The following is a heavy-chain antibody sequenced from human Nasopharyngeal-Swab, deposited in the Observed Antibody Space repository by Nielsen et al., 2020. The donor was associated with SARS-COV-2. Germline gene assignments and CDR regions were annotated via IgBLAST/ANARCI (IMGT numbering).Heavy chain of an antibody. CDR1: GFTFSSYS. J-gene: IGHJ4*02. V-gene: IGHV3-48*01. CDR3: ARDRYYYDSSGYYLFDY. Sequence: GESLKISCAASGFTFSSYSMNWVRQAPGKGPEWVSYISSSSSTIYYADSVKGRFTISRDNAKNSLYLQMNSLRAEDTAVYYCARDRYYYDSSGYYLFDYWGQGTLVTVSS. D-gene: IGHD3-22*01. CDR2: ISSSSSTI.